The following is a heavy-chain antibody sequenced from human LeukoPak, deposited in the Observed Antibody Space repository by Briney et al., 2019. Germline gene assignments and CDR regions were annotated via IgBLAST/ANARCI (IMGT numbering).Heavy chain of an antibody. Sequence: PGGSLRLSCAASGFTFSSYGMHWVRQAPGKGLEWVAVISYDGSNKYYADSVKGRFTISRDNSKNTLYLQMNSLRAEDTAVYYCAKMSAKYCSGGSCYSNWFDPWGQGTLVTVSS. CDR1: GFTFSSYG. J-gene: IGHJ5*02. V-gene: IGHV3-30*18. D-gene: IGHD2-15*01. CDR2: ISYDGSNK. CDR3: AKMSAKYCSGGSCYSNWFDP.